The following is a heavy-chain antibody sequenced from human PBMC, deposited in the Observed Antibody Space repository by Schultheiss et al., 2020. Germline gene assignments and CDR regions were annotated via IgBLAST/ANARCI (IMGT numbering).Heavy chain of an antibody. Sequence: GGSLRLSCAASGFTFSSYGMNWVRQAPGKGLEWVSSISGSGGTTYYAGSVKGRFTISRDNSKNTLFLHMNSLRAEDTAVYYCVREGRPYSSGWYPIDSWGQGTRVTVSS. D-gene: IGHD6-19*01. CDR3: VREGRPYSSGWYPIDS. CDR2: ISGSGGTT. V-gene: IGHV3-23*01. CDR1: GFTFSSYG. J-gene: IGHJ4*02.